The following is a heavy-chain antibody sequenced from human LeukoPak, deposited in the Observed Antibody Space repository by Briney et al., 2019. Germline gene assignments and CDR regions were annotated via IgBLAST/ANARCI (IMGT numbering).Heavy chain of an antibody. V-gene: IGHV4-34*01. CDR2: INHSGST. CDR1: GGSFSGYY. J-gene: IGHJ3*02. CDR3: ARGRALDI. Sequence: SETLSLTCAVYGGSFSGYYWSWIRQPPGKGLEWIGEINHSGSTNYNPSLKSRVTISVDTSKNQFSLKLSSVTAGDAAVYYCARGRALDIWGQGTMVTVSS.